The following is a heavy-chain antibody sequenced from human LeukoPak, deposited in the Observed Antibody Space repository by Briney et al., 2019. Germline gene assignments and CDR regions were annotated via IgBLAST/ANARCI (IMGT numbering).Heavy chain of an antibody. CDR2: ISGSGGST. CDR1: GFTFSSYA. J-gene: IGHJ4*02. CDR3: ARGYSSSWYYFDY. V-gene: IGHV3-23*01. Sequence: GGSLRLSCAASGFTFSSYAMSWVRRALGKGLEWVSAISGSGGSTYHADSVKGRFTISRDNSKNTLYLQMNSLRAEDTAVYYCARGYSSSWYYFDYWGQGTLVTVSS. D-gene: IGHD6-13*01.